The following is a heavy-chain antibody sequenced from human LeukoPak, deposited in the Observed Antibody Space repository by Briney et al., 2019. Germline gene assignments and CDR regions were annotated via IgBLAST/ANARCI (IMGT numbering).Heavy chain of an antibody. CDR2: VYPGDSDT. D-gene: IGHD2-2*01. CDR1: GYSFSNYW. Sequence: GESLKISCKGSGYSFSNYWIGWVRQMPGKGLEWMGIVYPGDSDTRYSPSFQGQVTISADKSISTAYLQWSSLKASDTAMYYCARVPAPNNFYYYYGMDVWGQGTTVTVSS. CDR3: ARVPAPNNFYYYYGMDV. J-gene: IGHJ6*02. V-gene: IGHV5-51*01.